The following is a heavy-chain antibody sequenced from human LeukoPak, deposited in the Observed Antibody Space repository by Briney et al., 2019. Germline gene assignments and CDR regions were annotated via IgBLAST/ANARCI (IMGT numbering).Heavy chain of an antibody. V-gene: IGHV3-23*05. CDR2: IDISGGAT. J-gene: IGHJ4*02. D-gene: IGHD3-16*01. CDR1: GFPFSSHA. Sequence: GGSLRLSRVASGFPFSSHAMCWVRQAPGKGLEWVSSIDISGGATWYADSVRGRFTISRDNSKNTLYLQMTSLRVEDTALYYCANEIRPNDYWGQGTLVSVSS. CDR3: ANEIRPNDY.